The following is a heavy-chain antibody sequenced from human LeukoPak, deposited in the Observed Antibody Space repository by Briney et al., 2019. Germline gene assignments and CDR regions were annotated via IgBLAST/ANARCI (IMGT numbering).Heavy chain of an antibody. CDR2: INPSTGGT. J-gene: IGHJ4*02. D-gene: IGHD3-10*01. Sequence: ASVKVSCKASGYTFTGYYMHWMRQSPGQGLEWMGWINPSTGGTNYAQKFQGRVTMTRDTSISTAYMELRRLRYDDTAVYYCASWAGGDEPVASFDYWGQGTLVTVSS. V-gene: IGHV1-2*02. CDR3: ASWAGGDEPVASFDY. CDR1: GYTFTGYY.